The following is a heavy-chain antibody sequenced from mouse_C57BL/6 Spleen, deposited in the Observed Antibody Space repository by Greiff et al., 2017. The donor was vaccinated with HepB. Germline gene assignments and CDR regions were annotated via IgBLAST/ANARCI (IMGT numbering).Heavy chain of an antibody. V-gene: IGHV5-4*01. J-gene: IGHJ3*01. CDR3: ARDLITTGRFAY. CDR2: ISDGGSYT. CDR1: GFTFSSYA. Sequence: EVQVVESGGGLVKPGGSLKLSCAASGFTFSSYAMSWVRQTPEKRLEWVATISDGGSYTYYPDNVKGRFTISRDNAKNNLYLQMSHLKSEDTAMYYCARDLITTGRFAYWGQGTLVTVSA. D-gene: IGHD2-4*01.